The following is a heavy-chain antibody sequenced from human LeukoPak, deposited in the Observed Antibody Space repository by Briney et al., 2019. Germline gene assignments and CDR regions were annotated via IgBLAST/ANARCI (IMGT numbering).Heavy chain of an antibody. CDR1: GYSFTSYW. CDR3: ARRVLSMVRGVIDYYFDY. V-gene: IGHV5-51*01. Sequence: GESLKISCKGSGYSFTSYWIGWVRQMPGKGLEWMGIIYPGDSDTRYSPSFQGQVTISADRSISTAYLQWSSLKASDTAMYYCARRVLSMVRGVIDYYFDYWGQGTLVTVSS. J-gene: IGHJ4*02. D-gene: IGHD3-10*01. CDR2: IYPGDSDT.